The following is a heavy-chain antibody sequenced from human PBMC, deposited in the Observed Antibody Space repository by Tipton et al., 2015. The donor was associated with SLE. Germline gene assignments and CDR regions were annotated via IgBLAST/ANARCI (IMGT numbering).Heavy chain of an antibody. J-gene: IGHJ6*04. V-gene: IGHV4-39*07. Sequence: TLSLTCNVSGDSISSRNYYWDWIRQPPGKGLEWIGSLYYSVSTYYKPSLKSRVTISVDTSKDQFSLRLTSVTAADTAVYYCARATDWNLSPDVWGKGTTVTVSS. CDR3: ARATDWNLSPDV. CDR2: LYYSVST. CDR1: GDSISSRNYY. D-gene: IGHD1-7*01.